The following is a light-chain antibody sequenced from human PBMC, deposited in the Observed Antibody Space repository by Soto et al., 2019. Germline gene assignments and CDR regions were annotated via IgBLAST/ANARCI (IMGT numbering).Light chain of an antibody. CDR1: KSVSTN. CDR2: GAS. Sequence: CRTSKSVSTNLAWYQQKPGQAPRLLIYGASTRATDIPDRFSCCATGTGLTLKVSSLRIEDFAVHSCQQATNSAARRVAGGTKVDIK. J-gene: IGKJ4*01. V-gene: IGKV3-15*01. CDR3: QQATNSAARR.